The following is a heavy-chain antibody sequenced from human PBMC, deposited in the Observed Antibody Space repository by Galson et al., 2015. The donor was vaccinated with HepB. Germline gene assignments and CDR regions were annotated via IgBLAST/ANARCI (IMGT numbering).Heavy chain of an antibody. D-gene: IGHD2/OR15-2a*01. Sequence: SLRLSCAASGFTFSGSAMHWVRQASGKGLEWVGRIRSKANSYATAYAASVKGRFTISRDDSKNTAHLQMNSLKTEDTAVYYCTRLGVIEYSSSDYWGQGTLVTVSS. J-gene: IGHJ4*02. V-gene: IGHV3-73*01. CDR2: IRSKANSYAT. CDR1: GFTFSGSA. CDR3: TRLGVIEYSSSDY.